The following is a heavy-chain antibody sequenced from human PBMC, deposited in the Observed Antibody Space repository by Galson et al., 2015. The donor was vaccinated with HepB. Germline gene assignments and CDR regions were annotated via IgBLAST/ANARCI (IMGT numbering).Heavy chain of an antibody. Sequence: SVKVSCKASGYTFTDYYMHWVRQAPGQGLEWLGWINPNSGATNYAQKFQGWVTMTRDTSISTAYMELSRLRSDDTAVYYCARVMGGWQLEYAFDIWGQGTMVTVSS. J-gene: IGHJ3*02. CDR3: ARVMGGWQLEYAFDI. V-gene: IGHV1-2*04. CDR2: INPNSGAT. CDR1: GYTFTDYY. D-gene: IGHD6-19*01.